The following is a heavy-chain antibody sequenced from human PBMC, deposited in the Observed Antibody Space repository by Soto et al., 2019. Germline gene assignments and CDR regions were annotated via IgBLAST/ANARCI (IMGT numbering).Heavy chain of an antibody. Sequence: TSETLSLTCTVSGGSISSYYWSWIRQPPGKGLEWIGYIYYSGSTNYNPSLKSRVTISVDTSKNQFSLKLSSVTAADTAVYYCARDRHKYYDFWSGYYSYYGMDVWGQGTTVTVSS. J-gene: IGHJ6*02. CDR2: IYYSGST. V-gene: IGHV4-59*01. CDR1: GGSISSYY. CDR3: ARDRHKYYDFWSGYYSYYGMDV. D-gene: IGHD3-3*01.